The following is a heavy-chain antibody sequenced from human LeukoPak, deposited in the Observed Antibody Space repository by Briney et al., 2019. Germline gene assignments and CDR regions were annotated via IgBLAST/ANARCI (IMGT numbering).Heavy chain of an antibody. CDR3: ARDSSSWLGNWFDP. CDR1: GFTFSSYW. J-gene: IGHJ5*02. D-gene: IGHD6-13*01. Sequence: PGGSLRLSCAASGFTFSSYWTHWVRQAPGKGLVWVSRINSDGSSTSYADSVKGRFTISRDNAKNTLYLQMNSLRAEDTAVYYCARDSSSWLGNWFDPWGQGTLVTVSS. CDR2: INSDGSST. V-gene: IGHV3-74*01.